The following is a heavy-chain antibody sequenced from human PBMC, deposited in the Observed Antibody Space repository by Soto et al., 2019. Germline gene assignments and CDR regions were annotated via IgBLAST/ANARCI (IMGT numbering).Heavy chain of an antibody. CDR3: ARPSGSYYND. CDR2: IWYDGSNK. D-gene: IGHD1-26*01. J-gene: IGHJ4*02. V-gene: IGHV3-33*01. Sequence: QVQLVESGGGVVQPGRSLRLSCAASGFTFSSYGMHWVRQAPGKGLEWVAVIWYDGSNKYYADSVKGRFTISRDNSKNPLYLQMNSLRAEDTAVYYCARPSGSYYNDWGQGTLVTVSS. CDR1: GFTFSSYG.